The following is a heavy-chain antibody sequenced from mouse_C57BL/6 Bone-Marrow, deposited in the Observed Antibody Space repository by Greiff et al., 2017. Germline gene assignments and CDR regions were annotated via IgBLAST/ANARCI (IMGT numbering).Heavy chain of an antibody. V-gene: IGHV1-74*01. CDR1: GYTFTSYW. D-gene: IGHD1-1*01. J-gene: IGHJ4*01. Sequence: QVQLQQPGAELVKPGASVKVSCKASGYTFTSYWMHWVKQRPGQGLEWIGRIHPSDSDTNYNQKFKGKATLTVDKSSSTAYMQLSSLPSEDSAVYYCAIDYYGSSFYAMDYWGQGTSVTVSS. CDR3: AIDYYGSSFYAMDY. CDR2: IHPSDSDT.